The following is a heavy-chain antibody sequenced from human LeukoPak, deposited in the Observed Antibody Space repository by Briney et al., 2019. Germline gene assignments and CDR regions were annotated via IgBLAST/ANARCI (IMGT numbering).Heavy chain of an antibody. D-gene: IGHD5-18*01. CDR1: GGSISSSSYY. CDR3: ARRFVDTAMVQFDY. CDR2: IYYSGST. V-gene: IGHV4-39*01. J-gene: IGHJ4*02. Sequence: PSETLSLTCTVSGGSISSSSYYWGWIRQPPGKGLEWIGSIYYSGSTHYNPSLKSRVTISVDTSKNQFSLKLSSVTAADTAVYCCARRFVDTAMVQFDYWGQGTLVTVSS.